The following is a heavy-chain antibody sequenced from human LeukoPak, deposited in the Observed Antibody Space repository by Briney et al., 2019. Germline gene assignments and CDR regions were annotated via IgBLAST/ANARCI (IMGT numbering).Heavy chain of an antibody. V-gene: IGHV4-38-2*02. D-gene: IGHD1-26*01. Sequence: SETLSLTCTVSGYSISSGYYWGWIRQPPGKGLEWIGSIYHSGSTYYNPSLKSRVTISVDTSKNQFSLKLSSVTAADTAVYYCARDHLGATSAFDIWGQGTMVTVSS. CDR2: IYHSGST. J-gene: IGHJ3*02. CDR1: GYSISSGYY. CDR3: ARDHLGATSAFDI.